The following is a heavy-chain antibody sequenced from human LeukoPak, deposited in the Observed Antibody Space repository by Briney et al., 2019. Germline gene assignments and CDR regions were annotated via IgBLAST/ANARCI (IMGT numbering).Heavy chain of an antibody. Sequence: SETLSLTCTVSGGSISSYYWSWIRQPPGKGLEWIGYIYYSGSTYYNPSLKSRVTISVDTSKNQFSLKLSSVTAADTAVYYCARDLRSSSFSYFDYWGQGTLVTVSS. D-gene: IGHD6-6*01. V-gene: IGHV4-59*06. J-gene: IGHJ4*02. CDR1: GGSISSYY. CDR3: ARDLRSSSFSYFDY. CDR2: IYYSGST.